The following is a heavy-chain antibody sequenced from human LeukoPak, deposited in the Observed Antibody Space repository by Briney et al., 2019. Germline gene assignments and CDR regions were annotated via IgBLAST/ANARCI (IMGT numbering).Heavy chain of an antibody. CDR2: IYTSGST. D-gene: IGHD3-22*01. CDR1: GGSISSYY. Sequence: KPSETLSLTCTVSGGSISSYYWSWIRQPAGKGLEWIGRIYTSGSTNYNPSLKSRVTMSVDTSKNQFSLKLSSVTAADTAVYYCARLSGYYDSSGYPGYYYYYMDVWGKGTTVTVSS. CDR3: ARLSGYYDSSGYPGYYYYYMDV. J-gene: IGHJ6*03. V-gene: IGHV4-4*07.